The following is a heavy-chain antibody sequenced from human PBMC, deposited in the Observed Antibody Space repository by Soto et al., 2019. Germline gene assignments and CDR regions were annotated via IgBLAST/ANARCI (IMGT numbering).Heavy chain of an antibody. D-gene: IGHD6-13*01. V-gene: IGHV4-38-2*01. CDR1: GYSISNGYY. CDR2: IYHTGST. Sequence: SETLSLTCAVSGYSISNGYYWGWIRQPPGKGLEWIGSIYHTGSTYYNPPLKSRVTISVDTSKNQFSLKLSSVTAADTAVYYCARRHSSNWYGLDYWGQGTLVTVSS. J-gene: IGHJ4*02. CDR3: ARRHSSNWYGLDY.